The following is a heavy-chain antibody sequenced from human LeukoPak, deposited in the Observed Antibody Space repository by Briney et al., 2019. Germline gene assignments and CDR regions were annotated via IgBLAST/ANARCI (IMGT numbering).Heavy chain of an antibody. CDR3: ARGRPSIAAAAWYFDY. V-gene: IGHV4-34*01. J-gene: IGHJ4*02. CDR2: INHSGST. D-gene: IGHD6-13*01. Sequence: SETLSLTCAVYGGSFSGYCWSWIRQPPGKGLEWIGEINHSGSTNYNPSLKSRVTISVDTSKNQFSLKLSSVTAADTAVYYCARGRPSIAAAAWYFDYWGQGTLVTVSS. CDR1: GGSFSGYC.